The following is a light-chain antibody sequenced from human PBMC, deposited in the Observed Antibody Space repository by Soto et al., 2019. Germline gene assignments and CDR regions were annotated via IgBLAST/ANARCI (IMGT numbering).Light chain of an antibody. V-gene: IGKV3-20*01. J-gene: IGKJ4*01. Sequence: VLTQSPATLSLSTGERATLSCRASQSVSSYLAWYQQKPGQAPRLLIYGASSRATGIPDRFSGSGSGTDFTLTISRLEPEDFAVYYCQQYGSSPRTFGEGTKVDIK. CDR2: GAS. CDR3: QQYGSSPRT. CDR1: QSVSSY.